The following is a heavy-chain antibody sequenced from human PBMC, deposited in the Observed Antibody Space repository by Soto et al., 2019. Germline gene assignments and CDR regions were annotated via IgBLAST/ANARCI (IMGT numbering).Heavy chain of an antibody. D-gene: IGHD2-8*02. Sequence: PGGSLRLSCAASGFSFSISPMHWVRQAPGKGPEWVALISYDGTNKFYADSVKGRFTISRDNSKSTLYLHADSLRPEDAAVYYCARDPKTTGGQHWAFNYFDSWGQGTLVTVSS. CDR2: ISYDGTNK. J-gene: IGHJ4*02. CDR1: GFSFSISP. CDR3: ARDPKTTGGQHWAFNYFDS. V-gene: IGHV3-30-3*01.